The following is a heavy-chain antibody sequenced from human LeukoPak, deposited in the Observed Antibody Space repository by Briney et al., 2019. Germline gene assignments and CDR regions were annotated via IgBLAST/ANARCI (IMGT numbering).Heavy chain of an antibody. CDR1: GFTFSSYE. CDR2: ISSSGSTI. CDR3: ARSHPRRPHEVDILTGYYDY. J-gene: IGHJ4*02. D-gene: IGHD3-9*01. V-gene: IGHV3-48*03. Sequence: GGSLRPSCAASGFTFSSYEMNWVRQAPGKGLEWVSYISSSGSTIYYADSVKGRFTISRDNAKNSLYLQMNSLRAEDTAVYYCARSHPRRPHEVDILTGYYDYWGQGTLVTVSS.